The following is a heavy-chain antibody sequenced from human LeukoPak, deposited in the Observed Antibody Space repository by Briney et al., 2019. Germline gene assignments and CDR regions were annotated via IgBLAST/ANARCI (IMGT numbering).Heavy chain of an antibody. J-gene: IGHJ4*02. Sequence: GGSLRLSCAASGLTFSNYAMSWFRQAPGKGLEWVSGLTSGFTPLYADSVKGRFTISRDNSKSTFHLQMNSLRAEDTAVYYCAKDYSDSGVGDVFLEYWGQGTLVTVSS. CDR1: GLTFSNYA. V-gene: IGHV3-23*01. D-gene: IGHD1-26*01. CDR3: AKDYSDSGVGDVFLEY. CDR2: LTSGFTP.